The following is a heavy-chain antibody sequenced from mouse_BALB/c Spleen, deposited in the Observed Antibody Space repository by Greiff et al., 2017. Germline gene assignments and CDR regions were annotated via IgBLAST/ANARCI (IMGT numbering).Heavy chain of an antibody. CDR1: GFTFSSYA. CDR2: ISSGGSYT. D-gene: IGHD1-1*01. J-gene: IGHJ1*01. V-gene: IGHV5-9-3*01. Sequence: EVKVEESGGGLVKPGGSLKLSCAASGFTFSSYAMSWVRQTPEKRLEWVATISSGGSYTYYPDSVKGRFTISRDNAKNTLYLQMSSLRSEDTAMYYCARQGAYGSSYWYFDVWGAGTTVTVSS. CDR3: ARQGAYGSSYWYFDV.